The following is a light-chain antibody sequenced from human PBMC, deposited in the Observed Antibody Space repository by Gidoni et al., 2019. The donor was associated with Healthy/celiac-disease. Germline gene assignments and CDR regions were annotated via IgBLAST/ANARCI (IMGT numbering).Light chain of an antibody. V-gene: IGKV1-5*01. CDR3: QQYNSYWRT. CDR2: EAS. CDR1: QSISSW. Sequence: DIQMTQSPSTLSASVGDRVTIACRASQSISSWLAWYQQNPGKATKLLIYEASSLESGVPSGFSGSGSGPEFTLTISSLQPDDFATYYCQQYNSYWRTFGQXTKVEIK. J-gene: IGKJ1*01.